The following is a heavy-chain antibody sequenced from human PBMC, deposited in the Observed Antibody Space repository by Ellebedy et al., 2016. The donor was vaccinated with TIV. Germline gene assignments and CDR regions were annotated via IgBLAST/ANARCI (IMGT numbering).Heavy chain of an antibody. CDR3: AREVDMATAI. V-gene: IGHV4-34*01. J-gene: IGHJ4*02. CDR1: GGSFSGYY. CDR2: INHSGST. Sequence: SETLSLTCAVYGGSFSGYYWSWIRQPPGKGPEWIGEINHSGSTNYNPSLKSRVTILVDTSKNQFSLKLSSVTAADTAVYYCAREVDMATAIWGQGTLVTVSS. D-gene: IGHD5-24*01.